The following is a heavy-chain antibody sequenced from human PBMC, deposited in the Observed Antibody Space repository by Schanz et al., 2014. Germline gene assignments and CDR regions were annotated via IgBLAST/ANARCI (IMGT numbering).Heavy chain of an antibody. J-gene: IGHJ6*02. Sequence: VYLVESGGDLVKPGGSLRLSCAASGFTFRNYGMSWVRQAPGQGLEWVSTIYSSGSTYYADSVRGRFTISRDNSMNTVYLQMNSLRSDDAAVYYCARAQGVIRLYYGVDVWGQGTTVTVS. CDR1: GFTFRNYG. D-gene: IGHD3-10*01. CDR3: ARAQGVIRLYYGVDV. CDR2: IYSSGST. V-gene: IGHV3-66*02.